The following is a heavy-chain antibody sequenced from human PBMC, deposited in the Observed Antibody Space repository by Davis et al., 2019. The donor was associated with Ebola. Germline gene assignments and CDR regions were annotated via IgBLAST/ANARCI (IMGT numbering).Heavy chain of an antibody. V-gene: IGHV6-1*01. CDR2: TYYSSKWYY. D-gene: IGHD6-19*01. CDR3: ASFGWTSRGIEY. J-gene: IGHJ4*02. Sequence: HSQTLSLTCAISGDSVSGNSGAWNWIRQSPSRGLEWLGRTYYSSKWYYDYALSVKSRLTINPDTSRNQLSLQLNSVTPEDTAVYYCASFGWTSRGIEYWGQGALVTVSS. CDR1: GDSVSGNSGA.